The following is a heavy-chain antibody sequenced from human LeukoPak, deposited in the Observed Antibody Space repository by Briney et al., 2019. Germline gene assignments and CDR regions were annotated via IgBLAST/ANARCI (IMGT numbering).Heavy chain of an antibody. CDR3: ARARGYSYGFDY. V-gene: IGHV4-31*11. CDR2: IYYSGST. Sequence: SQTLSLTCAVSGGSISSGGYSWSWIRQPPGKGLEWIGYIYYSGSTYYNPSLKSRVTISVDTSKNQFSLKLSSVTAADTAVYYCARARGYSYGFDYWGQGTLVTVSS. CDR1: GGSISSGGYS. J-gene: IGHJ4*02. D-gene: IGHD5-18*01.